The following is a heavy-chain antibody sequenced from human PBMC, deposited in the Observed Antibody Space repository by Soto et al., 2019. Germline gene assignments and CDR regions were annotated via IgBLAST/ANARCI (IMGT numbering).Heavy chain of an antibody. CDR1: GYTFSNYD. D-gene: IGHD3-22*01. CDR2: VNPNNADS. J-gene: IGHJ4*02. Sequence: QVQLVQSGAELKKPGASVKVSCKGSGYTFSNYDMNWVRQATGRGPEWIGWVNPNNADSGYAQKFQGRVTLTTDISTTPAYMELTNPRSEATGIYYCAKVSRKGSAIDFDYGGQGTLITASS. V-gene: IGHV1-8*01. CDR3: AKVSRKGSAIDFDY.